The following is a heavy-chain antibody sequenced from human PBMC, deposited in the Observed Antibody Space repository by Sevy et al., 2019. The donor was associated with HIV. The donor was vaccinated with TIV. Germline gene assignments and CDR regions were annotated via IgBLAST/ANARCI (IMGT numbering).Heavy chain of an antibody. CDR2: SSPFTGSP. Sequence: GSSVKVSCKASGYNFINYGISWVRQAPGQGLEWVGGSSPFTGSPNYPQKLQDRVTVTTDTATNTAYMELRNLRSDDTAVYYCGKCTLWVYDPTNRKCGMDVWGQGTTVTVS. D-gene: IGHD5-12*01. V-gene: IGHV1-18*01. J-gene: IGHJ6*02. CDR1: GYNFINYG. CDR3: GKCTLWVYDPTNRKCGMDV.